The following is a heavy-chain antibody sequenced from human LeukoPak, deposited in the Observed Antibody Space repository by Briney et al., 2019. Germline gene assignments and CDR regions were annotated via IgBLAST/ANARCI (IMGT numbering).Heavy chain of an antibody. CDR1: GFTFSEYY. D-gene: IGHD3-22*01. CDR3: ARGYYDNSGYYLPFDF. J-gene: IGHJ4*02. CDR2: IKNSSSYT. Sequence: GGSLRLSCAASGFTFSEYYMSWIRQAPGKGLEWVSYIKNSSSYTNYADSVKGRFTISRDNAKNSLYLQMNSLRAEDTAVYYCARGYYDNSGYYLPFDFWGQGTLVTVSS. V-gene: IGHV3-11*06.